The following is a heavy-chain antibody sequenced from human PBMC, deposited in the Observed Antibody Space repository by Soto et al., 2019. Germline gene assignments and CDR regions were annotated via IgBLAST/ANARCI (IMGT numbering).Heavy chain of an antibody. Sequence: SETLSLTCAVSGGSMSSRHWWGWIRQPPGKGLEWIGYILLSGSTYYNPSLKSRVTLSVDTAKNQFSLKLSSVTAVDTAVYFCARSSDWFSEVGFHYWGQGALVTVSS. V-gene: IGHV4-28*01. CDR1: GGSMSSRHW. D-gene: IGHD6-19*01. CDR3: ARSSDWFSEVGFHY. CDR2: ILLSGST. J-gene: IGHJ4*02.